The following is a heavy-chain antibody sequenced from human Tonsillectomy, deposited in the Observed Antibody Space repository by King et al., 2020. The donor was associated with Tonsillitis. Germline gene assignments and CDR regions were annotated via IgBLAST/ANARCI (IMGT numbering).Heavy chain of an antibody. CDR1: GFTFSNYG. J-gene: IGHJ4*02. CDR2: ISYDGSNK. Sequence: QLVQSGGGVVQPGRSLRLSCAASGFTFSNYGMHWVRQAPGKGLEWVVLISYDGSNKYYADSVKGRFTISRDNSKNTLYLQMNSLRAEDTAVYYCANSFPYCTGGSCSGSDDYWGQGTLVTVSS. D-gene: IGHD2-15*01. V-gene: IGHV3-30*18. CDR3: ANSFPYCTGGSCSGSDDY.